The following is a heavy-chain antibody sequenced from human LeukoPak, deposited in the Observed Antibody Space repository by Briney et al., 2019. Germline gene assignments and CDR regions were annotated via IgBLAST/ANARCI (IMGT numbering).Heavy chain of an antibody. Sequence: XGIGRNTYYADSGKGRITIYRDNSKKKMYMKMNSLRAEDTAIYYCAKCLYSGNYFDAFDIWGQGTMVTVSS. CDR3: AKCLYSGNYFDAFDI. V-gene: IGHV3-23*01. J-gene: IGHJ3*02. CDR2: XGIGRNT. D-gene: IGHD1-26*01.